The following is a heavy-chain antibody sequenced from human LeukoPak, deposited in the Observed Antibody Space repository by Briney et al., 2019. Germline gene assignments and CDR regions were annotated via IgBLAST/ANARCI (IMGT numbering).Heavy chain of an antibody. CDR3: ARDRVQVVAATPGWFDP. Sequence: ASVKVSCKASGYTFTGYYMHWVRQAPGQGLEWMGWINPNSGGTNYAQKLRGRVTMTTDTSTSTAYMELRSLRSDDTAVYYCARDRVQVVAATPGWFDPWGQGTLVTVSS. J-gene: IGHJ5*02. V-gene: IGHV1-2*02. CDR2: INPNSGGT. D-gene: IGHD2-15*01. CDR1: GYTFTGYY.